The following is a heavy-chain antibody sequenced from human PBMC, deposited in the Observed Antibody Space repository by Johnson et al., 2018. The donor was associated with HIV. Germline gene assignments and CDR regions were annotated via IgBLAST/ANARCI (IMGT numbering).Heavy chain of an antibody. V-gene: IGHV3-20*04. CDR1: GFTFDDYG. CDR3: ARVSDDYGGNPAAWGAFDV. D-gene: IGHD4-23*01. CDR2: INWNGDST. J-gene: IGHJ3*01. Sequence: VQLVESGGGVVRPGGSLRLSCAASGFTFDDYGVSWVRQAPGKGLEWVSGINWNGDSTGYADSLKGRFTISRDNAKNSLYLQMNNLRAEDTALYYCARVSDDYGGNPAAWGAFDVWGQGTMVTVSA.